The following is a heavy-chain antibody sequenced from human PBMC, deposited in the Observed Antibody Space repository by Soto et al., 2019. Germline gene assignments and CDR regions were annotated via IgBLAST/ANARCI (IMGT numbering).Heavy chain of an antibody. Sequence: GGSLRLSCAASGFIFSGYAMSWVRQAPGKGLEWVSTIGGSGSTTYYADSVKGRFTVSRDNSRNTLYLQMNSLRAEDTAVYYCAKEAQYYYDSSGYYFDYWGQGTLVTVSS. D-gene: IGHD3-22*01. J-gene: IGHJ4*02. CDR3: AKEAQYYYDSSGYYFDY. CDR2: IGGSGSTT. CDR1: GFIFSGYA. V-gene: IGHV3-23*01.